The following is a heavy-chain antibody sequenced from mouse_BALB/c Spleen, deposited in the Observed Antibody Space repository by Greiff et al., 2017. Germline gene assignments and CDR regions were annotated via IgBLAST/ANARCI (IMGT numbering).Heavy chain of an antibody. V-gene: IGHV5-6-4*01. CDR1: GFTFSSYT. Sequence: VQRVESGGGLVKPGGSLKLSCAASGFTFSSYTMSWVRQTPEKRLEWVATISSGGSYTYYPDSVKGRFTISRDNAKNTLYLQMSSLKSEDTAMYYCTRALITTVVDYWGQGTTLTVSS. J-gene: IGHJ2*01. CDR2: ISSGGSYT. D-gene: IGHD1-1*01. CDR3: TRALITTVVDY.